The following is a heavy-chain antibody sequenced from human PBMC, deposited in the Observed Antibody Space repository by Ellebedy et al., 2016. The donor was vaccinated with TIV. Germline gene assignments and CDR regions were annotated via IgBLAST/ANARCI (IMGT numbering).Heavy chain of an antibody. CDR2: ISGSGGRT. Sequence: GESLKISCAASGLTFNIYVMNWVRQAPGKGLEWVSTISGSGGRTHYADSVKGRFTISRDNSKNTVDLQMNSLRAEDTAVYYCARPTVPATICGACGMDVWGQGTTVIVSS. CDR3: ARPTVPATICGACGMDV. V-gene: IGHV3-23*01. J-gene: IGHJ6*02. D-gene: IGHD2-2*01. CDR1: GLTFNIYV.